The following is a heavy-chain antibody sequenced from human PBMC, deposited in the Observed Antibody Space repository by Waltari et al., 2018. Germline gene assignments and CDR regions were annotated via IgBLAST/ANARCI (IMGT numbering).Heavy chain of an antibody. CDR1: GFTFSNYV. V-gene: IGHV3-23*03. J-gene: IGHJ3*02. D-gene: IGHD2-8*02. Sequence: EVQLLQSGGGLVQPGGSLRLSCEGSGFTFSNYVMSWVRQAPGKGLEWVSVIYTGGSTHYADSVKGRFTVSRDNSKSTLYLQMDTLTPEDTAVYYCAKEGGGVTFDIWGQGTMVTVSS. CDR2: IYTGGST. CDR3: AKEGGGVTFDI.